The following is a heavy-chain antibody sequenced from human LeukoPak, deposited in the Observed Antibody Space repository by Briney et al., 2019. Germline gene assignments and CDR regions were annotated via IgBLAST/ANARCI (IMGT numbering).Heavy chain of an antibody. J-gene: IGHJ6*03. CDR3: ARSHRVFWSGYSFYYYYYMDV. CDR2: IYYSGST. D-gene: IGHD3-3*01. Sequence: SETLSLTCTVSGGSISSYYWSWIRQPPGKGLEWIGYIYYSGSTNYNPSLKSRVTISVDTSKNQFSLKLSSVTAADTAVYYCARSHRVFWSGYSFYYYYYMDVWGKGTTVTVSS. CDR1: GGSISSYY. V-gene: IGHV4-59*12.